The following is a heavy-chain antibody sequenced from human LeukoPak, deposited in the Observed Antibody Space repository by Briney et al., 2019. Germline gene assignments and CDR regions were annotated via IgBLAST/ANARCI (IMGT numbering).Heavy chain of an antibody. CDR2: ISVYNDDT. Sequence: GASVKVSCKASGYTFTNYGISWIRQAPGQGLEWMGWISVYNDDTNYAQKFQGRVTMTTDTSTNAAYMELRSLRSDDTAVYYCARDVRTLVDAFDIWGQGTMVTVSS. D-gene: IGHD6-6*01. CDR1: GYTFTNYG. CDR3: ARDVRTLVDAFDI. V-gene: IGHV1-18*01. J-gene: IGHJ3*02.